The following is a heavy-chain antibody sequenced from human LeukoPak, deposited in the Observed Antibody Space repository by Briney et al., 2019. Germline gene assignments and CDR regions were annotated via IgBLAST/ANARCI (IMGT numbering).Heavy chain of an antibody. CDR3: AREDSSGLFFDY. V-gene: IGHV4-38-2*02. D-gene: IGHD3-22*01. Sequence: SETLSLTCTVSGYSMSNGYYWGWIRQPPGKGLEWIGSIYHSGTTYYNRSLKSRVTILVDTSNNHFSLKLSSVTAADTAVYFCAREDSSGLFFDYWGQGTLVTVSS. CDR1: GYSMSNGYY. J-gene: IGHJ4*02. CDR2: IYHSGTT.